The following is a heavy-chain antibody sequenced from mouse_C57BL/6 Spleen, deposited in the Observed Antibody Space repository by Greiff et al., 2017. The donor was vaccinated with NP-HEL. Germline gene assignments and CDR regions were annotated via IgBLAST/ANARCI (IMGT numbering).Heavy chain of an antibody. D-gene: IGHD1-1*01. V-gene: IGHV1-82*01. CDR1: GYAFSSSW. J-gene: IGHJ3*01. CDR2: IYPGDGDT. CDR3: AWYYGRSPVAY. Sequence: VQLQQSGPELVKPGASVKISCKASGYAFSSSWMNWVKQRPGKGLEWIGRIYPGDGDTNYNGKFKGKATLTADKSASTAYMQLSSLTSEDSAVYFCAWYYGRSPVAYWGQGTLANVSA.